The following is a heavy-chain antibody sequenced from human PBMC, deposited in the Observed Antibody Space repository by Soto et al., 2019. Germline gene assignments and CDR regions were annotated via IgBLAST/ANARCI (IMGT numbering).Heavy chain of an antibody. CDR3: VIDRLIVAVSVGRMDV. D-gene: IGHD6-19*01. V-gene: IGHV1-69*01. CDR2: VIPTRRTT. CDR1: GDTFIGYS. J-gene: IGHJ6*02. Sequence: QVQLMQSGAEVKKPGTSVRVSCKASGDTFIGYSISWVRQAPGQGLEWMGWVIPTRRTTKYAQRFQGRVTMSVDQFASTTYMELSSLRPEDTALYYCVIDRLIVAVSVGRMDVWGQGTTVTVSS.